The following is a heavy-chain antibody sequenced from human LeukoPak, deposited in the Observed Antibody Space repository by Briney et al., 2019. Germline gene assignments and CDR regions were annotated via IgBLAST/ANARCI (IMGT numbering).Heavy chain of an antibody. V-gene: IGHV3-21*01. CDR1: RFTFSTYT. J-gene: IGHJ4*02. CDR2: ISDSGGAT. CDR3: VRGDRRDY. Sequence: GGSLRLSCAASRFTFSTYTMNWVRQAPGKGLQWVSSISDSGGATLYADSLRGRFTISRDNAKNSLYLQMNSLTAEDTAVYYCVRGDRRDYWGQGTLVTVSS. D-gene: IGHD2-21*01.